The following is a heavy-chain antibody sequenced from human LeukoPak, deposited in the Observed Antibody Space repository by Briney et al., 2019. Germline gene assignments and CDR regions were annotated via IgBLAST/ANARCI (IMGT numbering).Heavy chain of an antibody. CDR2: IYYSGST. D-gene: IGHD6-19*01. V-gene: IGHV4-39*07. Sequence: PSETLSLTCTVSGGPIRSSSYYWGWIRQPPGKGLEWIGSIYYSGSTYYNPSLKSRVTIAADTSKNQFSLKLRSVTAADTAVYYCARDLYSSRTNDAFVIWGQGTMVTVSS. CDR1: GGPIRSSSYY. J-gene: IGHJ3*02. CDR3: ARDLYSSRTNDAFVI.